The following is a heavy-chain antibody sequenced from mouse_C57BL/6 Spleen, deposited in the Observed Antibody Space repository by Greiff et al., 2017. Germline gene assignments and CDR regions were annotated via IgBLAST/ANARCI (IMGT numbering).Heavy chain of an antibody. CDR1: GYAFSSYW. CDR2: IYPGDGDT. V-gene: IGHV1-80*01. Sequence: QVQLQQSGAELVKPGASVQISCKASGYAFSSYWMNWVKQRPGKGLERIGQIYPGDGDTNYNGKFKGKATLTADTSSSTAYMQCSSPTSEDSAVYFCARFYNWGSSGYYYAMDFWGQGTSVTVSS. CDR3: ARFYNWGSSGYYYAMDF. J-gene: IGHJ4*01. D-gene: IGHD1-1*01.